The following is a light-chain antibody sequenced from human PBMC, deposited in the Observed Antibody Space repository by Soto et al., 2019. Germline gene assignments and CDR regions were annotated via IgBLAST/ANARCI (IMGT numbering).Light chain of an antibody. CDR2: SNN. J-gene: IGLJ2*01. CDR3: AAWDDSLNGPV. CDR1: SSNIGSNS. Sequence: QSVLTQPPSTSKTPGQRVTISCSGSSSNIGSNSVNWYQQLPGTAPKLLIYSNNKRPSGVPDRFSGSKSGTSASLAISGLQSEDEADYYCAAWDDSLNGPVFGGGTKLNVL. V-gene: IGLV1-44*01.